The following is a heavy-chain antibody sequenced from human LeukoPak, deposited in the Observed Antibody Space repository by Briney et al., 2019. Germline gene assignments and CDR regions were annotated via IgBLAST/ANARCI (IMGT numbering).Heavy chain of an antibody. J-gene: IGHJ3*02. CDR3: ARGLYGSSWYGAFDI. D-gene: IGHD6-13*01. CDR1: GFTFTKYW. Sequence: PGDSLRLSCAASGFTFTKYWMTRVRQPPGKGLEWIGEIYHSGSTNYNPSLKSRVTISVDKSKNQFSLKLSSVTAADTAVYYCARGLYGSSWYGAFDIWGQGTMVTVSS. V-gene: IGHV4/OR15-8*01. CDR2: IYHSGST.